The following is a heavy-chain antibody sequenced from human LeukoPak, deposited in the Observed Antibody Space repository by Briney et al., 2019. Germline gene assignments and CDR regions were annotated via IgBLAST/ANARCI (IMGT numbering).Heavy chain of an antibody. CDR1: GFTFSSYG. D-gene: IGHD3-9*01. Sequence: GRSLRLSCAASGFTFSSYGMHWVRQAPGKGLEWVAVISYDGSNKYYADSVKGRFTISRDNAKNTLYLQMNSLRAEDTAVYYCARVYYDILTGPTGFFDYWGQGTLVTVSS. CDR3: ARVYYDILTGPTGFFDY. V-gene: IGHV3-30*03. J-gene: IGHJ4*02. CDR2: ISYDGSNK.